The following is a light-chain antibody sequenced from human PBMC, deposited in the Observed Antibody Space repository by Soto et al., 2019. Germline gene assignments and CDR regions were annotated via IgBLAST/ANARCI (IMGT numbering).Light chain of an antibody. CDR2: EVN. Sequence: QSALTQPPSASGSPGQSVTISCTGTSSDVGGYNYVSWYQQYPGKAPKLMTYEVNKRPSGVPDRFSGSKSGNTASLTVSGLQAEDEADYYCSSYAGSKNLVFCGGTKLTVL. CDR3: SSYAGSKNLV. J-gene: IGLJ2*01. CDR1: SSDVGGYNY. V-gene: IGLV2-8*01.